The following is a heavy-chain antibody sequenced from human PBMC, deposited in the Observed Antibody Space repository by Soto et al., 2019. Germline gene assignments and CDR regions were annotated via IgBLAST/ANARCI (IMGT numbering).Heavy chain of an antibody. CDR3: ARGVAARRRIDY. D-gene: IGHD6-6*01. J-gene: IGHJ4*02. Sequence: ASVKVSCKASGYTFTGYYMHWLRQAPGQGLEWMGWINPNSGGTNYAQKFQGRVTMTRDTSISTAYMELSRLRSDDTAVYYCARGVAARRRIDYWGQGTLVTVSS. CDR1: GYTFTGYY. CDR2: INPNSGGT. V-gene: IGHV1-2*02.